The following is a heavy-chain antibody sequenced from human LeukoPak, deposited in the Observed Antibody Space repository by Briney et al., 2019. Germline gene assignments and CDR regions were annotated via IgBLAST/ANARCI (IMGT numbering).Heavy chain of an antibody. CDR3: AKRTTTTEFDY. J-gene: IGHJ4*02. D-gene: IGHD4-17*01. Sequence: GGSLRLSCAASGFTFSSYGMHWVRQAPGKGLEWVALILYDGSNTFYADSVKGRFTISRDNSDNILYLQMNSLTAADTAVYYCAKRTTTTEFDYWGQGTLVIVSS. CDR2: ILYDGSNT. V-gene: IGHV3-30*18. CDR1: GFTFSSYG.